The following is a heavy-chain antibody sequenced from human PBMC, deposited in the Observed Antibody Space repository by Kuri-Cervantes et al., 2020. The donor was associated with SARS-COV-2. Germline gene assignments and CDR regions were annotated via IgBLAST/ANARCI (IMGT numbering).Heavy chain of an antibody. V-gene: IGHV1-3*01. D-gene: IGHD3-10*01. Sequence: ASVKVSCKASGYTFTSKYINWMGETPGQRLEWMGWINAGNGDTKISQKFQGRVTITRDIFADTAYMDLSSLRSEDTAVYYCAMYFYGSGNYHDTLDKWGQGTLVTVSS. CDR2: INAGNGDT. J-gene: IGHJ4*02. CDR1: GYTFTSKY. CDR3: AMYFYGSGNYHDTLDK.